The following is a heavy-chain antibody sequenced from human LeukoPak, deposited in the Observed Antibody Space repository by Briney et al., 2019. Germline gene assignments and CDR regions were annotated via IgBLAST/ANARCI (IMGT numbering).Heavy chain of an antibody. CDR2: ISAYNGNT. J-gene: IGHJ4*02. V-gene: IGHV1-18*01. CDR3: ATGHYYDSSGYPFDY. D-gene: IGHD3-22*01. CDR1: GYTFTSYG. Sequence: ASVKVSCKASGYTFTSYGISWVRQAPGQGLEWMGWISAYNGNTNYAQKLQGRVTMTTDTSTSTAYMELSSLRAEDTALYYCATGHYYDSSGYPFDYWGQGTLVTVSS.